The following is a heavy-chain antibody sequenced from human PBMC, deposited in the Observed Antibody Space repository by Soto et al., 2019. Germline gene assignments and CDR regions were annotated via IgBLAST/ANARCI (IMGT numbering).Heavy chain of an antibody. D-gene: IGHD6-19*01. J-gene: IGHJ4*02. Sequence: PGSAQTISWAGSGYSFPVYWIGGLRHIPLKVVEWVGIIYPADSDNRYSPSFQGQVTISADKSISNAYLQWSSLKASDAAMYYCARREGSGWAYWGQGTMVTVSS. CDR1: GYSFPVYW. V-gene: IGHV5-51*01. CDR2: IYPADSDN. CDR3: ARREGSGWAY.